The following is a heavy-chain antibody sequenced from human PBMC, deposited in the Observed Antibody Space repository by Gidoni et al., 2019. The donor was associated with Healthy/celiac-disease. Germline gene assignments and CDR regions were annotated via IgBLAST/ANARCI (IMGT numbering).Heavy chain of an antibody. CDR3: AKARGRGSFLILPLDY. CDR1: GFTFSSYA. D-gene: IGHD1-26*01. Sequence: EVQLVESGGGLVQPGGSLRLSCAASGFTFSSYAMSWVRQAPGKGLEWGSAISGSGGSTYYADSVKGRFTISRDNSKNTLYLQMNSLRAEDTAVYYCAKARGRGSFLILPLDYWGQGTLVTVSS. J-gene: IGHJ4*02. V-gene: IGHV3-23*04. CDR2: ISGSGGST.